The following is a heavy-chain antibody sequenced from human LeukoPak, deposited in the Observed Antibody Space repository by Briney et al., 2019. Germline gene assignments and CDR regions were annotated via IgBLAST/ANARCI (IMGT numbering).Heavy chain of an antibody. CDR2: ISWDSGSI. J-gene: IGHJ3*02. Sequence: YLRLSCAASGFTFDDYAMLWLGQAPGKGLVWVSDISWDSGSICYAVYVRGRFTISRDDAKNSLYLQINSLRADDTAVYYCPKDTSLWYGELFISGAFDIWGQGTMVTVSS. CDR1: GFTFDDYA. CDR3: PKDTSLWYGELFISGAFDI. D-gene: IGHD3-10*01. V-gene: IGHV3-9*01.